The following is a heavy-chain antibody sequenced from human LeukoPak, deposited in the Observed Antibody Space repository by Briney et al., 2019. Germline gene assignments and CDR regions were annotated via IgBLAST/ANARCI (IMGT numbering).Heavy chain of an antibody. J-gene: IGHJ6*02. CDR3: ARTPVYCSGGSCYYYCYAMDV. CDR1: GASVSSGSSY. CDR2: ILYSGTT. D-gene: IGHD2-15*01. V-gene: IGHV4-61*01. Sequence: SETLSLTCTVSGASVSSGSSYWGWIRQPPGKGLEWSGYILYSGTTNYSPSLKSRVTMSLDTSENQFSLRLSSVTAADTAVYYCARTPVYCSGGSCYYYCYAMDVWGQGTTVTVSS.